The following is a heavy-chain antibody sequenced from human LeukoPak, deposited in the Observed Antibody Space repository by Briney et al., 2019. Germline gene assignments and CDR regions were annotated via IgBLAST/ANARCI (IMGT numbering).Heavy chain of an antibody. CDR1: GGSISSSTYH. Sequence: SETLSLTCTVSGGSISSSTYHWGWIRQPPGKGLEWIGSIYYSGNTYYNPSLKSRVTISVYTSKNQFSVKPSSVTAADTAVYYCARHSSPHAGSSSWYDFWGQGTLVTVSS. CDR2: IYYSGNT. CDR3: ARHSSPHAGSSSWYDF. D-gene: IGHD2-15*01. J-gene: IGHJ5*01. V-gene: IGHV4-39*01.